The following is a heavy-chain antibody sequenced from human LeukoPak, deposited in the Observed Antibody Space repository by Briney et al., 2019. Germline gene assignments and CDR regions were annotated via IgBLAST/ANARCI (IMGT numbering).Heavy chain of an antibody. V-gene: IGHV4-59*01. CDR1: GGSISSYY. J-gene: IGHJ5*02. D-gene: IGHD3-22*01. CDR2: IHYSGST. CDR3: AGGVDYYDSSGP. Sequence: SEALSLTCSVSGGSISSYYWSWIRQPPGKGLGWIGYIHYSGSTNYNPTLKSRVSISVDTSKNQFSLKLSSVTAADTAVYYCAGGVDYYDSSGPWGQGTLVTVSS.